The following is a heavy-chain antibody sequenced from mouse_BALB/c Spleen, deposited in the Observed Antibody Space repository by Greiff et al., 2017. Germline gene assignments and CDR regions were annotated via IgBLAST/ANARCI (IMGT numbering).Heavy chain of an antibody. Sequence: EVKLMESGGGLVKPGGSLKLSCAASGFTFSSYAMSWVRQTPEKRLEWVAEISSGGSYTYYPDTVTGRFTISRDNAKNTLYLEMSSLRSEDTAMYYCARETARAKFAYWGQGTLVTVSA. V-gene: IGHV5-9-4*01. CDR3: ARETARAKFAY. J-gene: IGHJ3*01. CDR1: GFTFSSYA. CDR2: ISSGGSYT. D-gene: IGHD3-2*01.